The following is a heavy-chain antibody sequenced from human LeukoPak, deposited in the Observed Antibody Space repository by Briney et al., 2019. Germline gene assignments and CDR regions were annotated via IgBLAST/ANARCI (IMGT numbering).Heavy chain of an antibody. CDR2: IRYDGSSK. J-gene: IGHJ4*02. CDR3: AKGKSATVTTSYFDY. D-gene: IGHD4-17*01. CDR1: GFTFSSYG. V-gene: IGHV3-30*02. Sequence: GGSLRLSCAASGFTFSSYGMHWVRQAPGKGLEWVAFIRYDGSSKYYADSVKGRFTISRDNSKNTLYLQMNSLRAEDTAVYYCAKGKSATVTTSYFDYWGQGTLVTVSS.